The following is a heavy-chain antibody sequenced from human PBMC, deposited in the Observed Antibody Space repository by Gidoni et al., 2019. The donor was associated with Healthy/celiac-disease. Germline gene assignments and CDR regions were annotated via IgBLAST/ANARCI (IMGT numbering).Heavy chain of an antibody. CDR1: GYTFTSYD. J-gene: IGHJ6*02. D-gene: IGHD2-15*01. V-gene: IGHV1-8*01. CDR3: ARSFGGSNYYYGMDV. CDR2: MNPNSGNT. Sequence: QGKLVQSGAEVKKPGDSVKVSGKASGYTFTSYDINGVRQATGQGLEWMGWMNPNSGNTGYAPKFQGRVTMTRNTSIRTAYMELSSLRSEDTAVYYCARSFGGSNYYYGMDVWGQGTTVTVSS.